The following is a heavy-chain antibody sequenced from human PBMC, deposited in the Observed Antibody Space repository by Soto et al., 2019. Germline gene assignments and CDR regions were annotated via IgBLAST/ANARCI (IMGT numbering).Heavy chain of an antibody. CDR3: AVGRHKTSGSNTWFDP. D-gene: IGHD3-22*01. V-gene: IGHV3-23*01. CDR2: ISNTGGGT. Sequence: EVQLLESGGGWVQPGGSLRLYCAASGVTFSTYAMNWVRQAPGKGLEWVSTISNTGGGTFYAGSVKGRFTISRDNSKNTLYLQMHSLRADDSAIYFCAVGRHKTSGSNTWFDPWGRGTQVTVSS. J-gene: IGHJ5*02. CDR1: GVTFSTYA.